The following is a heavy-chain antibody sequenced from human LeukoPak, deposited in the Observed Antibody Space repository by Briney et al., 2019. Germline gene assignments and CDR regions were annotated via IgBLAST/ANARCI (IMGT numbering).Heavy chain of an antibody. CDR3: ARQFRRTYYYDSSGYYPFSY. Sequence: GESLKISCKGSGYSFTSYLIGWVRQMPGKGLEWMGIIYPGDSDTRYSPSFQGQVTISADKSISTAYLQWSSLKASDTAMYYCARQFRRTYYYDSSGYYPFSYWGQGTLVTVSS. CDR1: GYSFTSYL. CDR2: IYPGDSDT. V-gene: IGHV5-51*01. J-gene: IGHJ4*02. D-gene: IGHD3-22*01.